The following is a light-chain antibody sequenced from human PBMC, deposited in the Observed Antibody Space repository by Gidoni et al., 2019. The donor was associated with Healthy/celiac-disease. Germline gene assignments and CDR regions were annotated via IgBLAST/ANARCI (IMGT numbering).Light chain of an antibody. CDR1: QSVSSN. V-gene: IGKV3-15*01. Sequence: EIVMTQSPAPLSVPPGERATLSCRASQSVSSNLAWYQQKPGQAPRLLIYGASTRATGIPARFSGSGSGTEFTLTISSLQSEDFAVYYCQQYNNWPQTFGQGTKVEIK. J-gene: IGKJ1*01. CDR3: QQYNNWPQT. CDR2: GAS.